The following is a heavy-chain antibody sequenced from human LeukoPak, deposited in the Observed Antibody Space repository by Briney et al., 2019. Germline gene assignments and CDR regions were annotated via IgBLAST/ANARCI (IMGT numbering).Heavy chain of an antibody. CDR2: IYYSGST. CDR1: GGSVSRSSYY. V-gene: IGHV4-39*07. D-gene: IGHD2-2*01. J-gene: IGHJ4*02. Sequence: SETLSLTCTVSGGSVSRSSYYWGWIRQPPGKGLEWIGSIYYSGSTYYNPSLKSRVTISVDTSKNQFSLKLSSVTAADTAVYYCAGVDCSSSSCYPDYWGQGSLVTVSS. CDR3: AGVDCSSSSCYPDY.